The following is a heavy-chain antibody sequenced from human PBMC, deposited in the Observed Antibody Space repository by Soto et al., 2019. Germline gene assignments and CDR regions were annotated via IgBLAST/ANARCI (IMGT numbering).Heavy chain of an antibody. D-gene: IGHD3-16*02. CDR1: GFTFSSYS. V-gene: IGHV3-21*01. CDR3: AREPITDDWRYRGGMDV. J-gene: IGHJ6*02. Sequence: EVQLVESGGGLVKPGGSLRLSCAASGFTFSSYSMNWVRQAPGKGLEWVSSISSSSSYIYYADSVKGRFTISRDNAKNSLYPQMNSLRAEDTAVYYCAREPITDDWRYRGGMDVWGQGTTVTVSS. CDR2: ISSSSSYI.